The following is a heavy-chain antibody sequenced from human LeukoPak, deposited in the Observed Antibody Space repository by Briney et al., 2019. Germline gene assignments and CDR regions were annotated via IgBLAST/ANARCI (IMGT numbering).Heavy chain of an antibody. CDR2: ISYHESNK. V-gene: IGHV3-30-3*01. J-gene: IGHJ6*02. CDR3: ARNVESACYDFGDGMDV. CDR1: GFTFSSYS. D-gene: IGHD3-3*01. Sequence: GRSLRLSCTASGFTFSSYSLYWVRQAPGKGLECVAVISYHESNKYYADSVKGRFTISRDNSKDTLFLQMNSLRAEDTAVYYCARNVESACYDFGDGMDVWGQGTTVTVSS.